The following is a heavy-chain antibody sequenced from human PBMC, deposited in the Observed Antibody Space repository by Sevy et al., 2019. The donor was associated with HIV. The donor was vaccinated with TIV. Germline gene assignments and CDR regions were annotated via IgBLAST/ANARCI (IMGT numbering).Heavy chain of an antibody. V-gene: IGHV3-74*01. CDR1: GFTISNYW. J-gene: IGHJ4*02. CDR3: VTLGLGTRFDY. CDR2: ISPDGSST. Sequence: GGSLRLSCAASGFTISNYWMHWVRQAPEKGLVWVSRISPDGSSTSYADSVKGRFTISRDNTKNMLYLQMNNLRAEDTAVYHGVTLGLGTRFDYWGQGTLVTVSS.